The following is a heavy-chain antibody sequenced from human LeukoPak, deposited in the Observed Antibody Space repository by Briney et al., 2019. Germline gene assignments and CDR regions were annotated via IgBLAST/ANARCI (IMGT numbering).Heavy chain of an antibody. CDR2: IYYSGST. CDR3: ARGGYSYGLDY. V-gene: IGHV4-59*01. D-gene: IGHD5-18*01. J-gene: IGHJ4*02. Sequence: PGGSLRLSCAASGLSFSNYEMNWIRQPPGKGLEWIGNIYYSGSTNYNPSLKSRITMSVDTSKKQFSLKLSSVTAADTGVYFCARGGYSYGLDYWGQGTLVTVSS. CDR1: GLSFSNYE.